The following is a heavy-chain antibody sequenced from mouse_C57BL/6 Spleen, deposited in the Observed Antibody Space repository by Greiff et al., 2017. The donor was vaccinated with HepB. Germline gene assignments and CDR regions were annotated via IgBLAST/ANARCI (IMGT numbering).Heavy chain of an antibody. CDR3: ARRDGYSYFDY. V-gene: IGHV1-64*01. CDR1: GYTFTSYW. CDR2: IHPNSGST. Sequence: VQLQQPGAELVKPGASVKLSCKASGYTFTSYWMHWVKQRPGQGLEWIGMIHPNSGSTNYNEKFKSKATLTVDKSSSTAYMQLSSLTSEDSAVYYCARRDGYSYFDYWGQGTTLTVSS. D-gene: IGHD2-3*01. J-gene: IGHJ2*01.